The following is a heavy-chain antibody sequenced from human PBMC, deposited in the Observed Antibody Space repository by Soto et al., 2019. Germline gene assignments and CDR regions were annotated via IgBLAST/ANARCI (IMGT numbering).Heavy chain of an antibody. CDR3: ARHRSAPRYCTNGVCYDYYYYGMDV. J-gene: IGHJ6*02. D-gene: IGHD2-8*01. CDR1: GYSFTSYW. CDR2: IDPSDSYT. V-gene: IGHV5-10-1*01. Sequence: GESLKISCKGSGYSFTSYWISWVRQMPGKGLEWMGRIDPSDSYTNYSPSFQGHVTISADKSISTAYLQWSSLKASDTAMYYCARHRSAPRYCTNGVCYDYYYYGMDVWGQGTTVTVSS.